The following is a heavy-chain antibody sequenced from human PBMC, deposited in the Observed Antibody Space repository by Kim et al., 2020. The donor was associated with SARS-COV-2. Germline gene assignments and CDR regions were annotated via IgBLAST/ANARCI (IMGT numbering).Heavy chain of an antibody. CDR3: ARDGRGCDPGIYYGMDV. D-gene: IGHD3-10*01. Sequence: SETLSLTCTVSGGSISSYYWSWIRQPPGKGLEWIGYIYYSGSTNYNPSLKSRVTISVDTSKNQFSLKLSSVTAADTAVYYCARDGRGCDPGIYYGMDVWG. J-gene: IGHJ6*01. CDR2: IYYSGST. CDR1: GGSISSYY. V-gene: IGHV4-59*01.